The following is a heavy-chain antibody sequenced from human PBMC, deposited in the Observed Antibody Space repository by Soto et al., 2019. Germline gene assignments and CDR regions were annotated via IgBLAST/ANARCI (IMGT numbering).Heavy chain of an antibody. Sequence: QVQLVESGGGVVQPGRSLRLSCAASGFTFSSYGMHWVRQAPGKGLEWVAVISYDGSNKYYADSVKGRFTISRDNSKNTLYLQMNSLRAEDTAVYYCAKDAGTAMVPEDLDYWGQGTLVTVSS. CDR2: ISYDGSNK. J-gene: IGHJ4*02. CDR1: GFTFSSYG. V-gene: IGHV3-30*18. CDR3: AKDAGTAMVPEDLDY. D-gene: IGHD5-18*01.